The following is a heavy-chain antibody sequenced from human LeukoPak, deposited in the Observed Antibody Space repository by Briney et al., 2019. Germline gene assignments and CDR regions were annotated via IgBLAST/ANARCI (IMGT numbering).Heavy chain of an antibody. J-gene: IGHJ4*02. Sequence: SETLSLTCTVSGGSISSYYWSWIRQPPGKGLEWIGYIYYSGSTNYNPSLKSRVTISVDTSKNQFSLKLSSVTAADTAVYYCARDESGTGDYFDYWGQGTLVTVSS. CDR1: GGSISSYY. CDR3: ARDESGTGDYFDY. V-gene: IGHV4-59*01. D-gene: IGHD7-27*01. CDR2: IYYSGST.